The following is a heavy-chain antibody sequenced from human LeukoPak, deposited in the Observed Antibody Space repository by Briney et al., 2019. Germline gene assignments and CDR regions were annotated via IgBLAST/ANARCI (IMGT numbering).Heavy chain of an antibody. CDR1: GYTFTGYY. Sequence: ASVKVSCKASGYTFTGYYMHWVRQAPGPGLEWMGWINPNSGGTNYAQKFQGRVTMTRDTSISTAYMELSRLSSDDTAVYYCARGGSRNYDFWSGYYSRNWFDPWGQGTLVTVSS. CDR2: INPNSGGT. J-gene: IGHJ5*02. CDR3: ARGGSRNYDFWSGYYSRNWFDP. V-gene: IGHV1-2*02. D-gene: IGHD3-3*01.